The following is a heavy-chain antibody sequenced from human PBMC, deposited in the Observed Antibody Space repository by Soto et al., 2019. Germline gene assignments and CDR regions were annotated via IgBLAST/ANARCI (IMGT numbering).Heavy chain of an antibody. CDR1: GFTFSTSD. V-gene: IGHV3-48*02. J-gene: IGHJ6*02. D-gene: IGHD3-22*01. Sequence: GGSLRLSCAASGFTFSTSDMNWVRQAPGKGLEWVSYISGSSSTIYYADSVKGRFTISRDNVKNSLFLQMNSLRDEDTAVYYCARASGYYDTSGYYGAFYYYGMDVWGQGTTVTVSS. CDR3: ARASGYYDTSGYYGAFYYYGMDV. CDR2: ISGSSSTI.